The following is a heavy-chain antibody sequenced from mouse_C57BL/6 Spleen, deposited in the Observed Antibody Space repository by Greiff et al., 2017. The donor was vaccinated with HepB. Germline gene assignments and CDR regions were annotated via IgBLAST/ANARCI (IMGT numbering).Heavy chain of an antibody. Sequence: LMESGPELVKPGASVKISCKASGYTFTDYYINWVKQRPGQGLEWIGWIYPGSGNTKYNEKFKGKATLTVDTSSSTAYMQLSSLTSEDSAVYFCARWITTVPVDAMDYWGQGTSVTVSS. V-gene: IGHV1-84*01. CDR2: IYPGSGNT. CDR1: GYTFTDYY. CDR3: ARWITTVPVDAMDY. D-gene: IGHD1-1*01. J-gene: IGHJ4*01.